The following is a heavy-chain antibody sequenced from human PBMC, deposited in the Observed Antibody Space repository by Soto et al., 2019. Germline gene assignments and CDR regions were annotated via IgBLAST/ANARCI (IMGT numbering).Heavy chain of an antibody. Sequence: GALRLSCAASGFTFSTYSMNWVRQAPGKGLEWVSYISSSGSTIFYTDSVKGRFTVSRDNAKNSLYLKMKSLRAEDTSFYYCARPTYYYDSSGPPAYWGQGTLVTVSS. CDR1: GFTFSTYS. D-gene: IGHD3-22*01. J-gene: IGHJ4*02. CDR3: ARPTYYYDSSGPPAY. CDR2: ISSSGSTI. V-gene: IGHV3-48*01.